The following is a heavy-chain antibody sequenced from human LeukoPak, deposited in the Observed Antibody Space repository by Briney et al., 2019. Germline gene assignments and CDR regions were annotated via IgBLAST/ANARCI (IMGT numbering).Heavy chain of an antibody. CDR2: IIPIFGTA. D-gene: IGHD5-12*01. Sequence: WASVKVSCKASGGTFSSYAISWVRQAPGQGLEWMGGIIPIFGTANYAQKFQGRVTITADESTSTAYMELSSLRSEDTAVYYCAKDPLDREINSGYDYSYYYYGMDVWGQGTTVTVSS. V-gene: IGHV1-69*13. CDR1: GGTFSSYA. CDR3: AKDPLDREINSGYDYSYYYYGMDV. J-gene: IGHJ6*02.